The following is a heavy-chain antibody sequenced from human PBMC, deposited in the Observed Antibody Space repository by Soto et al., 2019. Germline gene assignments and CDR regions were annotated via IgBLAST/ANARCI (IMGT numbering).Heavy chain of an antibody. CDR2: ISGSGGST. Sequence: GGSLRLSCAASGFTFSSYAMSWVRQAPGKGLEWVSAISGSGGSTYYADSVKGRFTISRDNSKNTLYLQMNSLRAEDTAVYYCAKDPTTVPDYYYYYGMDVWGQGTTVTVS. V-gene: IGHV3-23*01. CDR1: GFTFSSYA. D-gene: IGHD4-17*01. J-gene: IGHJ6*02. CDR3: AKDPTTVPDYYYYYGMDV.